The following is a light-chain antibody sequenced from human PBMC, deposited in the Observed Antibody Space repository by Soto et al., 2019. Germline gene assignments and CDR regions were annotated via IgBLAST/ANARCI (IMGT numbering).Light chain of an antibody. CDR1: QSLDNC. V-gene: IGKV3-20*01. Sequence: TQSPSTLSASIGDRVTITCRASQSLDNCLAWYQQKPGQAPRLLIYGASTRATGIPDRFSGSESGTDFTLTISRLEPEDFVVYYCQQYGNSPFTFGQGTRLEIK. J-gene: IGKJ5*01. CDR3: QQYGNSPFT. CDR2: GAS.